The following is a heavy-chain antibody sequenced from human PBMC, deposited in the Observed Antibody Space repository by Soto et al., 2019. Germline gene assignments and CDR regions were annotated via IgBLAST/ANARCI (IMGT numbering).Heavy chain of an antibody. D-gene: IGHD3-9*01. J-gene: IGHJ4*02. CDR3: ARAPRGDILTGPLFDY. Sequence: QVQLQESGPGLVKPSQTLSLTCTVSGGSISSGDYYWSWIRQPPGKGLEWIGYIPYSGRTYYNPYLQSRVTISVDTSKNQFSLKLSSVTAADTAVYYCARAPRGDILTGPLFDYWGQGTLVTVSS. CDR1: GGSISSGDYY. CDR2: IPYSGRT. V-gene: IGHV4-30-4*01.